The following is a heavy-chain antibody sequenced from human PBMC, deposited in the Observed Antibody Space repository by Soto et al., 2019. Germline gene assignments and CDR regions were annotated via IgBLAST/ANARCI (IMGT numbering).Heavy chain of an antibody. V-gene: IGHV1-18*01. Sequence: QVQLVQSGAKVKKHGATAKVSCKASGYTFTSYGINWVRQAPRQGLEWMGWISAYNGNTHYAKKLQGRVTMTTDTSTSTAYMELRSLRSDDTAVYYCARVQSGDDVAYWGQGTLFTFSS. CDR1: GYTFTSYG. CDR2: ISAYNGNT. D-gene: IGHD5-12*01. J-gene: IGHJ4*02. CDR3: ARVQSGDDVAY.